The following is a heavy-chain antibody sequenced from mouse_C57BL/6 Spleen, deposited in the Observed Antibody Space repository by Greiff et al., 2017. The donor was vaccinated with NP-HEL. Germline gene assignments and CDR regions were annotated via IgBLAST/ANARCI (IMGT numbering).Heavy chain of an antibody. Sequence: EVKLVESGGGLVKPGGSLKLSCAASGFTFSSYAMSWVRQTPEKRLEWVATISDGGSYTYYPDNVKGRFTISRDNAKNNLYLQMSHLKSEDTAMYYCARDRNLFFDYWGQGTTLTVSS. CDR3: ARDRNLFFDY. J-gene: IGHJ2*01. CDR2: ISDGGSYT. CDR1: GFTFSSYA. V-gene: IGHV5-4*01.